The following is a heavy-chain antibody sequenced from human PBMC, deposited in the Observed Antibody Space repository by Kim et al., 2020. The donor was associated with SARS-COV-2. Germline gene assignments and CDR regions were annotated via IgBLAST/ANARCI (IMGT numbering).Heavy chain of an antibody. Sequence: PSFQGQVTISADKSISTAYLQWSSLKASDTAMYYCARFFMTTQYYYGMDVWGQGTTVTVSS. CDR3: ARFFMTTQYYYGMDV. J-gene: IGHJ6*02. V-gene: IGHV5-51*01. D-gene: IGHD4-4*01.